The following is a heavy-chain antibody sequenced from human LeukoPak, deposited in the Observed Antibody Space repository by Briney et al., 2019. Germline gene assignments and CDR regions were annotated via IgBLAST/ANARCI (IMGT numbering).Heavy chain of an antibody. J-gene: IGHJ5*02. CDR1: GGSISSYY. CDR2: IYTSGST. Sequence: SETLSLTCTVSGGSISSYYWSWIRQPPGKGLEWIGYIYTSGSTNYNPSLKSRVTISVDTSKNQVSLKVSSVTAADTAVYYCAAVVSWGDDILTGYYSSENWFDPWGQGTLVTVSS. D-gene: IGHD3-9*01. CDR3: AAVVSWGDDILTGYYSSENWFDP. V-gene: IGHV4-4*09.